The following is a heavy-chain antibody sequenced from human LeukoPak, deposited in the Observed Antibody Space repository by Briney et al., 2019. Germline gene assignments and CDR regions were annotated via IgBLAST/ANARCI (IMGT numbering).Heavy chain of an antibody. V-gene: IGHV4-59*01. CDR2: IYYSGST. CDR1: GGSISSYY. CDR3: ASWGGAVNY. J-gene: IGHJ4*02. Sequence: SETLALTCTVSGGSISSYYWSWIRQPPRKGLEWIGYIYYSGSTNYNPSLKSRVTKSVDTSKNQFSLRLSSVTAADTAVYYCASWGGAVNYWGQGTLVTVSS. D-gene: IGHD3-16*01.